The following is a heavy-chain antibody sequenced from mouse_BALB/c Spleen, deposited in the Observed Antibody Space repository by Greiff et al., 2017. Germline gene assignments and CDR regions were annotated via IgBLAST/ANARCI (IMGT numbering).Heavy chain of an antibody. CDR3: ARGGSGYVWFAY. CDR1: GFTFSSFG. CDR2: ISSGSSTI. V-gene: IGHV5-17*02. Sequence: EVQVVESGGGLVQPGGSRKLSCAASGFTFSSFGMHWVRQAPEKGLEWVAYISSGSSTIYYADTVKGRFTISRDNPKNTLFLQMTSLRSEYTAMYYCARGGSGYVWFAYWGQGTLVTVSA. D-gene: IGHD3-1*01. J-gene: IGHJ3*01.